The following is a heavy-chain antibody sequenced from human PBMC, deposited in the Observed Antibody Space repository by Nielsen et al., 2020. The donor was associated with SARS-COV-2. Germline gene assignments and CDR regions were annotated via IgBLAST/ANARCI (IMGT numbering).Heavy chain of an antibody. J-gene: IGHJ4*02. D-gene: IGHD6-6*01. CDR1: GFTFNNFG. CDR2: ISYEGSKK. CDR3: ARETIDYTSSFVDN. V-gene: IGHV3-30*03. Sequence: GESLKISCAVSGFTFNNFGMHWVRQAPGKGLEWVALISYEGSKKYYADSVRGRFTISRDSSKSTLYLQMNNLGPEDTAMYYCARETIDYTSSFVDNWGQGTLVTVSP.